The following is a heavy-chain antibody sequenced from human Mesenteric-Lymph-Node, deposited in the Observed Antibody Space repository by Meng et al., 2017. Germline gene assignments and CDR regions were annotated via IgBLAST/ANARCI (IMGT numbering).Heavy chain of an antibody. CDR2: MNPNSGNT. Sequence: ASVKVSCKASGYTFTGYYMRWVRQAPGQGLEWMGWMNPNSGNTGYAQKFQGRVTMTRNTSISTAYMELSSLRSEDTAVYYCARPDEGYSYGLSLGYWGQGTLVTVSS. CDR3: ARPDEGYSYGLSLGY. J-gene: IGHJ4*02. CDR1: GYTFTGYY. V-gene: IGHV1-8*02. D-gene: IGHD5-18*01.